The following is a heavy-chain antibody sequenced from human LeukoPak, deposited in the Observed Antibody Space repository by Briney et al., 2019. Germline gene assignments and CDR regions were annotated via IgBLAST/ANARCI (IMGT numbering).Heavy chain of an antibody. J-gene: IGHJ4*02. CDR1: GYTFTDYY. V-gene: IGHV1-2*02. CDR2: INPNSGGT. D-gene: IGHD4-17*01. Sequence: GASVKVSCKASGYTFTDYYMHWVRQAPGQGLEWMGWINPNSGGTNYAQKFQGRVTMTSDTSISTAYMELSRLRSGDTAVYYCARDRGDYEAQGFDYWGQGTLVSVSS. CDR3: ARDRGDYEAQGFDY.